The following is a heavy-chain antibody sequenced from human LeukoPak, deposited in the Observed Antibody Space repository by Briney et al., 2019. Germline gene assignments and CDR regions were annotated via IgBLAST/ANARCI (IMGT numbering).Heavy chain of an antibody. CDR3: ANGYSSSSGGVVAFDL. CDR2: ISYDGRNK. J-gene: IGHJ3*01. CDR1: VLSFSSYG. V-gene: IGHV3-30*18. Sequence: GGTLRLSCAVSVLSFSSYGMHWVRQAPGKGLEWGAVISYDGRNKYNADSVKGRFTISRDNSKTTLYLQMNSLRAEATAVYYCANGYSSSSGGVVAFDLWGQGTMVTVSS. D-gene: IGHD6-13*01.